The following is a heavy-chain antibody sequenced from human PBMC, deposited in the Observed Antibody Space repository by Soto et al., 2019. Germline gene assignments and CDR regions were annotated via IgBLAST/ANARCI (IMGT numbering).Heavy chain of an antibody. CDR2: IKSKTDGGTT. J-gene: IGHJ6*02. Sequence: EVQLVESGGGLVKPGGSLRLSCAASGFTFSNAWMSWVRQAPGKGLEWVGRIKSKTDGGTTDYAAPVKGRFTISRDDSKNTLYLQMNSLKTEDTAVYYCTTDLVVVAATQHVWGQGTTVTVSS. D-gene: IGHD2-15*01. V-gene: IGHV3-15*01. CDR3: TTDLVVVAATQHV. CDR1: GFTFSNAW.